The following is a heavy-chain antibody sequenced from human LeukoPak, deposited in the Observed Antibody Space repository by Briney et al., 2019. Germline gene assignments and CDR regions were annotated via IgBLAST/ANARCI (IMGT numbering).Heavy chain of an antibody. D-gene: IGHD2-21*02. CDR2: IYSGGST. Sequence: GGSLRPSCAACRFIVSSNYMSWVRQAPGKGLEWVSVIYSGGSTYYADSVKGRFTISRDNSKNTLYLQMNGLRAEDTAVYYCTRELWGGDLPGFDPWSQGTLVTVSS. CDR3: TRELWGGDLPGFDP. V-gene: IGHV3-53*01. J-gene: IGHJ5*02. CDR1: RFIVSSNY.